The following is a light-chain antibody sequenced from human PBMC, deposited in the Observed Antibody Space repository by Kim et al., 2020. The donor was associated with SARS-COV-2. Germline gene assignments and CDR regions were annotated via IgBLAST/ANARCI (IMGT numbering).Light chain of an antibody. V-gene: IGKV3-15*01. Sequence: SGSPGESASLTCKANQSVSNYVAGNQMKPGQATRDSIIGAYMRASGIPARFSGSGSGTDFTLSISSLQSEDTAFYYCQHYNDWPGNFGQGTKLEI. CDR1: QSVSNY. CDR2: GAY. J-gene: IGKJ2*01. CDR3: QHYNDWPGN.